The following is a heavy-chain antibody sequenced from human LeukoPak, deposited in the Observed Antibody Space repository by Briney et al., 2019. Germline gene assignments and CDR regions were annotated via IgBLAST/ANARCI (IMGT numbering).Heavy chain of an antibody. CDR1: GDIFNSYS. Sequence: SVKVSCKASGDIFNSYSISWVRQAPGQGLEWMGGIIPIFGSANYAQNFQGRVTFITDQSTSTAYMELSSLSSEDTAVYYCARVGRSRGSLPNSYYYMDVWGKGTTVTVSS. CDR2: IIPIFGSA. D-gene: IGHD1-26*01. J-gene: IGHJ6*03. CDR3: ARVGRSRGSLPNSYYYMDV. V-gene: IGHV1-69*05.